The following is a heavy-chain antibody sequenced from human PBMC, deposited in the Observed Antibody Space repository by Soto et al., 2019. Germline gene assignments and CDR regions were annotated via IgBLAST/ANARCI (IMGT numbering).Heavy chain of an antibody. J-gene: IGHJ4*02. D-gene: IGHD5-18*01. V-gene: IGHV5-51*01. CDR2: IYPGDSDT. CDR1: GYSFTSYW. Sequence: GESLKISCXGSGYSFTSYWIGWVRQMPGKGLEWMGIIYPGDSDTRYSPSVQGQVTISADTSISTAYLQWSILNASDTAMYYCARQVDTAMVTIDYWGKGTLVTVSS. CDR3: ARQVDTAMVTIDY.